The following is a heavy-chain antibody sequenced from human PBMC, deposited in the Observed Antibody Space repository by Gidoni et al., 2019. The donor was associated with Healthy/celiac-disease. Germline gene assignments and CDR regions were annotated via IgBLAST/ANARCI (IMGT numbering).Heavy chain of an antibody. J-gene: IGHJ4*02. CDR3: ARVRIFGVVRAYYFDY. CDR1: GFTFSSYS. CDR2: ISSSSSYI. Sequence: EVQLVESGGGLVKPGGSLRLSCAASGFTFSSYSMNWVRQAPGKGLEWVSSISSSSSYIYYADSVKGRFTISRDNAKNSLYLQMNSLRAEDTAVYYCARVRIFGVVRAYYFDYWGQGTLVTVSS. D-gene: IGHD3-3*01. V-gene: IGHV3-21*01.